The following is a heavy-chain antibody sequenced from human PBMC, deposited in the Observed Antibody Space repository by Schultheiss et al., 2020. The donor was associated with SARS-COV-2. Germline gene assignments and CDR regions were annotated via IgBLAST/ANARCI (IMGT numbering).Heavy chain of an antibody. Sequence: KVSCKGSGYSFTSYWISWVRQMPGKGLEWMGRIDPSDSYTNYSPSFQGHVTISADKSISTAYLQWSSLKASDTAMYYCASGPEVTIYWGQGTLVTVSS. D-gene: IGHD2-21*02. V-gene: IGHV5-10-1*01. CDR1: GYSFTSYW. J-gene: IGHJ4*02. CDR3: ASGPEVTIY. CDR2: IDPSDSYT.